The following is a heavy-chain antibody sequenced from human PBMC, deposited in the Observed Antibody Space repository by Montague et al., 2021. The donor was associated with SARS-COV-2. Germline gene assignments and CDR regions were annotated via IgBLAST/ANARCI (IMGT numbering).Heavy chain of an antibody. CDR1: GRSISTYY. Sequence: SETLSLTCTVAGRSISTYYWSWIRQPPGKGLEWIGYIYYSGSTNYSPSLKSRVTISVDRSKNQVSLKLSSVTPADTAVYYCARLLRSCSNGVCRTYYYYAMDVWGQGTTVTVSS. D-gene: IGHD2-8*01. CDR3: ARLLRSCSNGVCRTYYYYAMDV. J-gene: IGHJ6*02. V-gene: IGHV4-59*01. CDR2: IYYSGST.